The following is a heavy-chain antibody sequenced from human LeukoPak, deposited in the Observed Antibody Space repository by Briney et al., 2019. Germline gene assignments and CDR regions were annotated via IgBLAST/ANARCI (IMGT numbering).Heavy chain of an antibody. V-gene: IGHV1-58*02. CDR1: GFTFINTA. Sequence: TSVKVSCKASGFTFINTAMQWVRQARGQPLEWIGWIVVGSGNTNYAQNFQERVTITRDMSTSTAYMELSSLRSEDTAVYYCAADPGMLTSYFEYWGLGTLVTVSS. CDR2: IVVGSGNT. J-gene: IGHJ4*02. CDR3: AADPGMLTSYFEY. D-gene: IGHD3-16*01.